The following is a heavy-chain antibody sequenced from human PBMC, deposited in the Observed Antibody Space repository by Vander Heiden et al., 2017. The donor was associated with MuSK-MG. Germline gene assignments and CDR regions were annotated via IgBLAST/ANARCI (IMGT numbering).Heavy chain of an antibody. CDR3: ARGYYDFWSGYYSPAFDI. J-gene: IGHJ3*02. Sequence: EVQLVESGGGLVQPGGSLRLSCAASGFTFSSYDMHWVRHATGKGLEWVSAIGTAGDTYYPGSVKGRFTISRENAKNSLYLQMNSLRAGDTAVYYCARGYYDFWSGYYSPAFDIWGQGTMVTVSS. D-gene: IGHD3-3*01. CDR2: IGTAGDT. V-gene: IGHV3-13*01. CDR1: GFTFSSYD.